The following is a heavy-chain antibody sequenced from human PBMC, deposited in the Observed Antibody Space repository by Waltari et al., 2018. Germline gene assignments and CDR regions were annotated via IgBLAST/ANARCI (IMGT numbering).Heavy chain of an antibody. J-gene: IGHJ3*01. CDR2: IMPSVGTP. Sequence: QVHLVQSGAEVKKPGSSMKVSCKASGGTFGSYSIAWVRQAAGQGLEWLGGIMPSVGTPQYAQKFQGRVTLTADASTTTAYLELSGLRSDDTAIYYCARRNLGFAFDVWGQGTLVIVSS. D-gene: IGHD1-26*01. V-gene: IGHV1-69*12. CDR1: GGTFGSYS. CDR3: ARRNLGFAFDV.